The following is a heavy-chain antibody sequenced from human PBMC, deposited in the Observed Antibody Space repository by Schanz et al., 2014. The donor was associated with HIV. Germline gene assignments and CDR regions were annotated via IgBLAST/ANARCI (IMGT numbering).Heavy chain of an antibody. CDR2: ISWSSGNI. V-gene: IGHV3-9*01. D-gene: IGHD6-19*01. Sequence: EVQLVESGGGFVQPGRSLRLSCAASGFNLDDFAMHWVRQAPGKGLEWVSGISWSSGNIGYADSVKGRFTISRDNSKNTLYLQMHSLRAEDTAVYYCAKDPYQGSSGWLDWGQGTLVTVSS. J-gene: IGHJ1*01. CDR3: AKDPYQGSSGWLD. CDR1: GFNLDDFA.